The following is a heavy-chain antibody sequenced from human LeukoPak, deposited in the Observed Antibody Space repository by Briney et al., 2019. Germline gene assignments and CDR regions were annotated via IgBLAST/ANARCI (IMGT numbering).Heavy chain of an antibody. Sequence: PSETLSLTCTVSGGSISSYYWSWIRQPAGKGLEWIGRIYTSGSTNYNPSLKSRVTMSVDTSKNQFSLKLSSVTAADTAAYYCARLGYCSGGSCYYYYYMDVWGEGTTVIVSS. CDR3: ARLGYCSGGSCYYYYYMDV. V-gene: IGHV4-4*07. D-gene: IGHD2-15*01. CDR1: GGSISSYY. J-gene: IGHJ6*03. CDR2: IYTSGST.